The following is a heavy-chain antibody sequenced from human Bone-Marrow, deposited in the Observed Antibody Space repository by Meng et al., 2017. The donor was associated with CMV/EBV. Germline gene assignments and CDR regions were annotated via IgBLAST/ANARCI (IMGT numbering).Heavy chain of an antibody. CDR3: ARVKFLKAIFGVDAGSMDV. CDR2: ISAYNGNT. D-gene: IGHD3-3*01. Sequence: ASVKVSCKASGHTFTSSGISWVRQAPGQGLEWMGWISAYNGNTNYAQKLQGRVTMSTDTSTSTAYMELRSLRSDDTAVYYCARVKFLKAIFGVDAGSMDVWGQGTTVTVSS. CDR1: GHTFTSSG. V-gene: IGHV1-18*01. J-gene: IGHJ6*02.